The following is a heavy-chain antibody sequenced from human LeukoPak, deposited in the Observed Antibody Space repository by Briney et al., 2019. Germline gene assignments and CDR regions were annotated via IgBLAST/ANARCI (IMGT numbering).Heavy chain of an antibody. Sequence: PSETLSITCAVYGGSFSGYYWSWIRQPPGKGLEWIGEINHSGSTNYNPSLKSRVTISVDTSKNQFSLKLSSVTAADTAVYYCAKGPLRAFDIWGQGTMVTVSS. CDR3: AKGPLRAFDI. CDR1: GGSFSGYY. J-gene: IGHJ3*02. V-gene: IGHV4-34*01. CDR2: INHSGST.